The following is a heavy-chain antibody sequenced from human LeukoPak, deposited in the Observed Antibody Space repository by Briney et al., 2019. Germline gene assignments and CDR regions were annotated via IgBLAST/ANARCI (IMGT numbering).Heavy chain of an antibody. CDR3: VGQKHGLRAFDI. Sequence: SQTLSLTSAMSGDSVSRNSAAWSCIRHSPSRGLEWLGWTYYRSKWFNEYAVSVKSRITINPDTSKNQFSLQLSSVTPEDTAVYYCVGQKHGLRAFDIWGQVTMVTVSS. V-gene: IGHV6-1*01. CDR1: GDSVSRNSAA. CDR2: TYYRSKWFN. D-gene: IGHD1-26*01. J-gene: IGHJ3*02.